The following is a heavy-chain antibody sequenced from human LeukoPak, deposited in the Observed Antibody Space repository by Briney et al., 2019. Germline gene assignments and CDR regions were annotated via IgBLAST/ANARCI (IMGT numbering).Heavy chain of an antibody. J-gene: IGHJ3*02. Sequence: SETLSLTCTVSGGPPSTYYWSWIRQPPGKGLEWIGYIYYSGSTYYNPSLKSRVTISVDTSKNQFSLKLNGVTAADTAVYYCARNKPLDPFGIWGQGTMVTVSS. CDR1: GGPPSTYY. CDR2: IYYSGST. D-gene: IGHD1/OR15-1a*01. V-gene: IGHV4-59*01. CDR3: ARNKPLDPFGI.